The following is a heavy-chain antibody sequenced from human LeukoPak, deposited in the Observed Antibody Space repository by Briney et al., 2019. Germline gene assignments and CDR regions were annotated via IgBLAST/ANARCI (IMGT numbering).Heavy chain of an antibody. J-gene: IGHJ4*02. CDR3: AREIITPEGDY. Sequence: PSETLSLTCTVSGGSISSSSYYWGWIRQPPGKGLEWIGSIYYSGSTYYNPSLKSRVTISVDTSKNQFSLKLSSVTAADTAVYYCAREIITPEGDYWGQGTLVTVSS. D-gene: IGHD3-22*01. V-gene: IGHV4-39*07. CDR1: GGSISSSSYY. CDR2: IYYSGST.